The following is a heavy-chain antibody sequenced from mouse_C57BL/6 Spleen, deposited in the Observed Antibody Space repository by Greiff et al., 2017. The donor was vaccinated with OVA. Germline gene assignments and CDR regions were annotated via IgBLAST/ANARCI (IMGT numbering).Heavy chain of an antibody. CDR1: GYTFTSYT. J-gene: IGHJ3*01. CDR2: INPSSGYT. Sequence: QVQLQQSGAELARPGASVKMSCKASGYTFTSYTMHWVKQRPGQGLEWIGYINPSSGYTKYNQKFKDKATLTADKSSSTAYMQLSSLTSEDSAVYYCAKGNDGYYGVSFAYWGQGTLVTVSA. CDR3: AKGNDGYYGVSFAY. V-gene: IGHV1-4*01. D-gene: IGHD2-3*01.